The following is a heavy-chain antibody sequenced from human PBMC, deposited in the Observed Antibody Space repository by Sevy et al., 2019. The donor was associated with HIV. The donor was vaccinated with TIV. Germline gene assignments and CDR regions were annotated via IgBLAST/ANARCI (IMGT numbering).Heavy chain of an antibody. CDR2: ISSGSTYI. CDR1: GFTFSDYY. V-gene: IGHV3-11*06. Sequence: GGSLRLSCAASGFTFSDYYMPWIRQAPGKGLEWVSYISSGSTYINYADSVKGRFTISRDNAKNSLYLQMNSLRAEDTAVYYCAKDSRVYSSSHFDYWGQGTLVTVSS. D-gene: IGHD6-13*01. CDR3: AKDSRVYSSSHFDY. J-gene: IGHJ4*02.